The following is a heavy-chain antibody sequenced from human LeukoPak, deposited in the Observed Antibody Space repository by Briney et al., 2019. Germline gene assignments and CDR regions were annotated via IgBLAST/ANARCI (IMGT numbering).Heavy chain of an antibody. Sequence: GGSLTLSCAASGFTFSSYSMNWVRQAPGKGLEWVSPISSSSSYIYYADSVKGRFTISRGNAKNSLYLQMNSLRAEDTAVYYCVRDGRDTAMVRAWYYGMDVWGQGTTVTVSS. CDR1: GFTFSSYS. CDR2: ISSSSSYI. J-gene: IGHJ6*02. V-gene: IGHV3-21*01. CDR3: VRDGRDTAMVRAWYYGMDV. D-gene: IGHD5-18*01.